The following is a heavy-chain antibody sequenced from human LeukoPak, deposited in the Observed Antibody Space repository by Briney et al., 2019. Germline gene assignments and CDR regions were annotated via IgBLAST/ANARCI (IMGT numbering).Heavy chain of an antibody. Sequence: GGSLRLSCAASGFTFGSYAMSWVRQAPGKGLEWVSTIGGGSETTSYADSAKGRFTNSRDNSKNTVYLQMNSLRAEDTAVYYCAKVLSGGQDYWGQGTLVTVFS. CDR2: IGGGSETT. D-gene: IGHD7-27*01. J-gene: IGHJ4*02. CDR1: GFTFGSYA. V-gene: IGHV3-23*01. CDR3: AKVLSGGQDY.